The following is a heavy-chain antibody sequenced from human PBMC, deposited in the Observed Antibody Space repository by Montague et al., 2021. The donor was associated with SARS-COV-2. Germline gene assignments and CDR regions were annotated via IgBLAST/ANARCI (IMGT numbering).Heavy chain of an antibody. CDR2: IYHSGTT. V-gene: IGHV4-4*02. J-gene: IGHJ5*02. D-gene: IGHD1-26*01. CDR3: ALPLGGARFDP. CDR1: GGSVSSDNW. Sequence: SGTLSLTCTVSGGSVSSDNWWTWVRQPPGKGLEWIGEIYHSGTTNYNPSLQSRDTISVDKSRNHLSLNLRSVTAADTAMYYCALPLGGARFDPWGQGILVTVSS.